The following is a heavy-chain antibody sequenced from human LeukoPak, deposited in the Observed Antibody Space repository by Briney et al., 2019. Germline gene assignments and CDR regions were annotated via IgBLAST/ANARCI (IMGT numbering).Heavy chain of an antibody. Sequence: ASVKVSCKASGYTFTNYYMHWLRQAPGQGLEWVGVFNPSGGSTSYAQKFQGRVTMTRDTSTSTVYMELSSLRSEGTAVYFCARVRDGYNDAFDIWGQGTMVTVS. D-gene: IGHD5-24*01. CDR3: ARVRDGYNDAFDI. J-gene: IGHJ3*02. CDR1: GYTFTNYY. V-gene: IGHV1-46*01. CDR2: FNPSGGST.